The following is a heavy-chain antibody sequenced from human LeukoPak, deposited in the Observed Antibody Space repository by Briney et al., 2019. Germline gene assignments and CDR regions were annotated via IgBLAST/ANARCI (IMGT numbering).Heavy chain of an antibody. D-gene: IGHD3-22*01. CDR1: GFTFSSYW. CDR3: AKDFSVYYYDSRVFDY. CDR2: ISYDGSNK. J-gene: IGHJ4*02. Sequence: PGGSLRLSCAASGFTFSSYWMSWVRQAPGKGLEWVAVISYDGSNKYYADSVKGRFTISRDNSKNTLYLQMNSLRAEDTAVYYCAKDFSVYYYDSRVFDYWGQGTLVTVSS. V-gene: IGHV3-30*18.